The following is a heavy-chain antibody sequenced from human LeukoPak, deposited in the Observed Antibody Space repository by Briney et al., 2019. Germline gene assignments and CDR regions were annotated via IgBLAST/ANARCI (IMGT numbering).Heavy chain of an antibody. D-gene: IGHD6-13*01. CDR1: GYTFTSYD. Sequence: ASVKVSCKASGYTFTSYDINWVRQATGQGLEWMGRMNPNSGNTGYAQKFQGRVTMTRNTSISTAYMELSSLRSVDTAVYYCARAGAAAGRNYYYYYGMDVWGQGTTVTVSS. V-gene: IGHV1-8*01. CDR2: MNPNSGNT. CDR3: ARAGAAAGRNYYYYYGMDV. J-gene: IGHJ6*02.